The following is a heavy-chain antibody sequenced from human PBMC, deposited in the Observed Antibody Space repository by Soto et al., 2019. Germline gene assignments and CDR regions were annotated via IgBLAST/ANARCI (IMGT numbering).Heavy chain of an antibody. J-gene: IGHJ4*02. D-gene: IGHD3-22*01. Sequence: PSQTLSLTCDISGDSVSSNSAAWNWIRQSPSRGLEWLGRTSYRSKWYNDYAVSVKSRITINPDTSKNQFSLQLNSVTPEDTALYYCAKGYYYDSSGYFKFYFDCWGQGTLVTVSS. V-gene: IGHV6-1*01. CDR1: GDSVSSNSAA. CDR2: TSYRSKWYN. CDR3: AKGYYYDSSGYFKFYFDC.